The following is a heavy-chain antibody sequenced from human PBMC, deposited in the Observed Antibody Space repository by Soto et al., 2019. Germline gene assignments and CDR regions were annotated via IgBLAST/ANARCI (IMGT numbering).Heavy chain of an antibody. D-gene: IGHD1-7*01. Sequence: SETLSLTCAVYGGSFSGYYWSWIRQPPGKGLEWIGEINNSGSTHYNPSLKSRVTISVDTSKNQFSLKLSSVTAADTAVYYCARLKLELHYYYYYGMDVWGQGTTVTVSS. J-gene: IGHJ6*02. CDR1: GGSFSGYY. CDR2: INNSGST. V-gene: IGHV4-34*01. CDR3: ARLKLELHYYYYYGMDV.